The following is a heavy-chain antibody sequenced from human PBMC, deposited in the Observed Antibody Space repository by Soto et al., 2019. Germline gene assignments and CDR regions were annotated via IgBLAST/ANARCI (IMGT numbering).Heavy chain of an antibody. V-gene: IGHV3-74*01. CDR1: GFTFSHYW. CDR2: VNADGSLT. J-gene: IGHJ4*02. Sequence: EVQLVESGGGLVQPGGSLRLSCAASGFTFSHYWMHWFRQIPGEGLVWVSRVNADGSLTAHADSVRGRFTISRDNAKNTLLLQMNSLRVENTAVYYCVRGNPLNDYWGQGNVVTVSS. CDR3: VRGNPLNDY.